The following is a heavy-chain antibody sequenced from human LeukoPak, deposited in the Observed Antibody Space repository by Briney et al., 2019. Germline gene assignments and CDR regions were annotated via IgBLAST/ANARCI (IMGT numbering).Heavy chain of an antibody. J-gene: IGHJ3*02. CDR2: IYPGDSDT. Sequence: GESLKISCKGYGYSFTSYWIGWVRQMPGKGLEWMGIIYPGDSDTRYSPSFQGQVTISADKSISTAYLQWSSLKASDTAMYYCARSFSSSWYRDAFDIWGQGTMVTVSS. V-gene: IGHV5-51*01. CDR3: ARSFSSSWYRDAFDI. D-gene: IGHD6-13*01. CDR1: GYSFTSYW.